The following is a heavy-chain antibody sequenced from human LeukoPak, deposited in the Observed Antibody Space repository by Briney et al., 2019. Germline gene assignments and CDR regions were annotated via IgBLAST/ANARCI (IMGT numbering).Heavy chain of an antibody. J-gene: IGHJ4*02. V-gene: IGHV3-30*04. Sequence: GGSLRLSCAASGFTFSSYAMHWVRQAPGKGLEWVTIISYDGSNKYYADSVKGRFTISRDNSKNTLYLQMNSLRAEDTAVYYCARVPEMATIYGPYFDYWGQGTLVTVSS. CDR1: GFTFSSYA. D-gene: IGHD5-24*01. CDR3: ARVPEMATIYGPYFDY. CDR2: ISYDGSNK.